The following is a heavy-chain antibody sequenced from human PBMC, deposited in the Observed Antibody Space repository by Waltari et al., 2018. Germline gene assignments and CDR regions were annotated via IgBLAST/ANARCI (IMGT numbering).Heavy chain of an antibody. V-gene: IGHV3-15*01. CDR1: GFTFSKIW. D-gene: IGHD3-3*01. CDR3: AGGPGTYWSGLLDY. CDR2: IKSKIDGGTT. Sequence: GGNLVKAGGSLRLSCEVSGFTFSKIWLSWVRQAPGKGLEWVGRIKSKIDGGTTDYAAPVSGRFRISRDDSKNMFYLEMDSLKTEDTAVYFCAGGPGTYWSGLLDYWGPGTLVTVSS. J-gene: IGHJ4*02.